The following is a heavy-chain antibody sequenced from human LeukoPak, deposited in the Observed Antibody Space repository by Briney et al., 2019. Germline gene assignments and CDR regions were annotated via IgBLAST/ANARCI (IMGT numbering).Heavy chain of an antibody. D-gene: IGHD4-23*01. CDR1: GYSFTSYG. J-gene: IGHJ3*02. Sequence: GASVKVSCKASGYSFTSYGISWVRQAPGQGLEWMGWISAYNGNTNYAQKLQGRVTMTTDTSTSTAYMELRSLRSDDTAVYYCARGRGRAGHGGNPLVRAFDIWGQGTMVTVSS. CDR2: ISAYNGNT. CDR3: ARGRGRAGHGGNPLVRAFDI. V-gene: IGHV1-18*01.